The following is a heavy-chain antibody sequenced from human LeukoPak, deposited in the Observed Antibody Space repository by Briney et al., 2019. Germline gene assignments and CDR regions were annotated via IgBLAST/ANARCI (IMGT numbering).Heavy chain of an antibody. CDR2: IYYSGGT. J-gene: IGHJ4*02. V-gene: IGHV4-31*03. Sequence: SETLSLTCIVSGGSISSGGYYWSWIRQHPGKGLEWIGYIYYSGGTYYNPSLKSRVTISVDTSKNQFSLKLSSVTAADTAVYYCARDNRDYYDSSGYYTLGDWGQGALVTVSS. CDR1: GGSISSGGYY. CDR3: ARDNRDYYDSSGYYTLGD. D-gene: IGHD3-22*01.